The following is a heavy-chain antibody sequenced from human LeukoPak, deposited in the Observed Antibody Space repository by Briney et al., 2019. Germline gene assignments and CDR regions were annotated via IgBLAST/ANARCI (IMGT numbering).Heavy chain of an antibody. CDR1: GYTFTSYY. Sequence: GASVKVSCKASGYTFTSYYMHWVRQAPGQGLEWMGIVNPSGGSTSYAQKFQGRVTMTRDTSTSTVYMELSSLRSEDTAVYYCARAISGPRCFDLWGRGTLVTVSS. CDR3: ARAISGPRCFDL. D-gene: IGHD6-19*01. V-gene: IGHV1-46*01. CDR2: VNPSGGST. J-gene: IGHJ2*01.